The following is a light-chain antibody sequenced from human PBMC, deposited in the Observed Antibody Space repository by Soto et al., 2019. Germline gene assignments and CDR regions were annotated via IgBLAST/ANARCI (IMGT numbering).Light chain of an antibody. J-gene: IGKJ4*01. CDR3: QQYFTSPLT. Sequence: EVVLTQSPGTLSLSPGESATLSCRASQSVSSNYLAWYQQKPGQAPRLLIYGVSTRATGIPDRFSGSGSGTDFSLTISRLEPEDFALYYCQQYFTSPLTFGGGNKVDIK. CDR2: GVS. V-gene: IGKV3-20*01. CDR1: QSVSSNY.